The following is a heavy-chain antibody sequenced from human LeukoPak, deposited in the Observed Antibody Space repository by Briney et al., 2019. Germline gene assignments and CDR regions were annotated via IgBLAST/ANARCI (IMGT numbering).Heavy chain of an antibody. CDR1: GFTFDDYT. J-gene: IGHJ4*02. CDR2: ISWDGGT. D-gene: IGHD4-17*01. Sequence: GGSLRLSCAASGFTFDDYTMHWVRQAPGKGLEWVSLISWDGGTYYVDSVKGRFIISRDNAKNSLYLQMNSLRAEDTAVYYCARVGYGDYRIDYWGQGTLVTVSS. V-gene: IGHV3-43*01. CDR3: ARVGYGDYRIDY.